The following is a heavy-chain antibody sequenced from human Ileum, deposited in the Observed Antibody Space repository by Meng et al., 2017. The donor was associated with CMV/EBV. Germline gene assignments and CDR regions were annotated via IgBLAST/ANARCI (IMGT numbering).Heavy chain of an antibody. D-gene: IGHD2-2*01. CDR1: GGSFSGYY. CDR2: INHSGST. CDR3: AAAIYYYYGMDV. V-gene: IGHV4-34*01. Sequence: SETLSLTCAVYGGSFSGYYWSWIRQPPGKGLEWIGEINHSGSTNYNPSLKSRVTISVDTSKNQFSLKLSSETAADTAVYYCAAAIYYYYGMDVWGQGTTVTVSS. J-gene: IGHJ6*02.